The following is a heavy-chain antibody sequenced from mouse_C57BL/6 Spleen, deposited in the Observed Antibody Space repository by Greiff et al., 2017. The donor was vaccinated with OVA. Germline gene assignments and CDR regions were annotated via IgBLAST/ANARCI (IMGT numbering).Heavy chain of an antibody. V-gene: IGHV5-4*03. CDR2: ISDGGSYT. CDR1: GFTFSSYA. Sequence: DVMLVESWGGLVKPGGSLKLSCAASGFTFSSYAMSWVRQTPEKRLEWVATISDGGSYTYYPDNVKGRFTISRDNAKNNLYLQMSHLKSEDTAMYYCARGGGNYWAWFAYWGQGTLVTVSA. D-gene: IGHD2-1*01. J-gene: IGHJ3*01. CDR3: ARGGGNYWAWFAY.